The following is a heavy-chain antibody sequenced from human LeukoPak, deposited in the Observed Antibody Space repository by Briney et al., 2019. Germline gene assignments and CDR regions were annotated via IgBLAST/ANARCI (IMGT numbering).Heavy chain of an antibody. CDR2: IKQDGSEK. V-gene: IGHV3-7*01. CDR3: ARGGRGFGIAAGGFLNY. Sequence: GGSLRLSCAASGFTFSSYWMSWVRQAPGKGLEWVANIKQDGSEKYYVDSVKGRFTISRDNAKNSLYLQMNSLRAEDTAVYYCARGGRGFGIAAGGFLNYWGQGTLVTVSS. CDR1: GFTFSSYW. D-gene: IGHD6-13*01. J-gene: IGHJ4*02.